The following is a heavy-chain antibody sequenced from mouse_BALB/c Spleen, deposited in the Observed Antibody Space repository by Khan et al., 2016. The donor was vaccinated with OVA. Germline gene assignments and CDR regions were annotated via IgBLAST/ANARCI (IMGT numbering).Heavy chain of an antibody. D-gene: IGHD4-1*01. CDR1: GYTFTNYV. CDR3: ARGNWQSYYFDY. V-gene: IGHV1S136*01. Sequence: EVQLKESGPELVKPGASVKMSCKASGYTFTNYVLHWVKQKPGQGLEWIGYINPYNGGTKYNEKFKGKATLASDKSSITAYMELSSLTSEDSAVYYCARGNWQSYYFDYGGQGTTLTLSS. CDR2: INPYNGGT. J-gene: IGHJ2*01.